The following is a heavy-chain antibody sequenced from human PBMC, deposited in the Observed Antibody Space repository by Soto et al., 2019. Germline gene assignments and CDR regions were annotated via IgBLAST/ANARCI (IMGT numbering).Heavy chain of an antibody. J-gene: IGHJ4*02. CDR1: GFPFSSYS. Sequence: TASGFPFSSYSMNWVRQAPGKGLGWVSYINSGSSTIYYADSVKGRFTISRDNAKNSLYLQKNSLRDDDTAVYYCARDAPRCSGGSCFDFWGQGTLVTVSS. D-gene: IGHD2-15*01. CDR2: INSGSSTI. CDR3: ARDAPRCSGGSCFDF. V-gene: IGHV3-48*02.